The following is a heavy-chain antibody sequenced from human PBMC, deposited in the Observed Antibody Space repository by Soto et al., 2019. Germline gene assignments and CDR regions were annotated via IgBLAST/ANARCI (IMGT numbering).Heavy chain of an antibody. J-gene: IGHJ5*02. CDR2: IYFDDDK. Sequence: SGPTLVNPTQALTLNCTFYGFSLSTSGVCMRLIRHPPGKALEWLALIYFDDDKRYSPSMKSRLATTKDTSKHQAVLTMTNMDPVDTATSSRAHTRSGSSSWTKDNWFDPWGQGTLVTVSS. D-gene: IGHD6-13*01. CDR3: AHTRSGSSSWTKDNWFDP. CDR1: GFSLSTSGVC. V-gene: IGHV2-5*02.